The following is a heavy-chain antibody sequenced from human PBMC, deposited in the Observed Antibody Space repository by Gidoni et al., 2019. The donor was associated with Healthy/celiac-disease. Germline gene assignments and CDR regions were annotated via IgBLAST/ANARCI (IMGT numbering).Heavy chain of an antibody. CDR2: IIPIFSTA. Sequence: QVPLVQSGAEVKTPGSSVKASCTASGGTFSSYAISWLRQAPVQGLEWMGGIIPIFSTANYAQKFQGRVTITADESTSTAYMELSSLRSEDTAVYYCARDPYYYDSSGYFDYWGQGTLVTVSS. CDR1: GGTFSSYA. D-gene: IGHD3-22*01. J-gene: IGHJ4*02. V-gene: IGHV1-69*01. CDR3: ARDPYYYDSSGYFDY.